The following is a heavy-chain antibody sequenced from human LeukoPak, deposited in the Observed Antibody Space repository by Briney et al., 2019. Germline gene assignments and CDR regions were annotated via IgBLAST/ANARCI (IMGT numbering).Heavy chain of an antibody. V-gene: IGHV3-21*01. Sequence: GGSLRLSCAASGFTFSSYSMNWVRQAPGKGLEWVSSISSSSSYIYYADSVKGRFTISRDNAKNSLYLQMNSLRAEDTAVYYCARSTDLRFIVVVPAAHGMDVWGQGTTVTVSS. CDR3: ARSTDLRFIVVVPAAHGMDV. CDR1: GFTFSSYS. D-gene: IGHD2-2*01. J-gene: IGHJ6*02. CDR2: ISSSSSYI.